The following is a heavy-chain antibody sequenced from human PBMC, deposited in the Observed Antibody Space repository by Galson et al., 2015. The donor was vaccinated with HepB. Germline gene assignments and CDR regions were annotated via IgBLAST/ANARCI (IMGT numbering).Heavy chain of an antibody. V-gene: IGHV3-21*01. CDR3: ARLGYSGYDLDY. CDR2: ISSSSSYI. Sequence: SLRLSCAASGFTFSSYSMNWVRQAPGKGLEWVSSISSSSSYIYYADSVKGRFTISRDNAKNSLYLQMNSLRAEDTAVYYCARLGYSGYDLDYWGQGTLVTVSS. J-gene: IGHJ4*02. D-gene: IGHD5-12*01. CDR1: GFTFSSYS.